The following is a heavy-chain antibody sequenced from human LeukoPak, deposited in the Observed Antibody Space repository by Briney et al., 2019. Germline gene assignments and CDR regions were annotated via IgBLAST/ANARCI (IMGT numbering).Heavy chain of an antibody. CDR1: GFTFSNYA. V-gene: IGHV3-23*01. D-gene: IGHD4-23*01. CDR2: LRNSGSTP. J-gene: IGHJ4*02. CDR3: ARGYGGKTDY. Sequence: GGSLRLSCVASGFTFSNYAMTWVRQAPGKGLEWVSALRNSGSTPYYADSVKGRFTISRDNAKNTLYLQMNSLRAEDTAVYYCARGYGGKTDYWGQGTLVTVSS.